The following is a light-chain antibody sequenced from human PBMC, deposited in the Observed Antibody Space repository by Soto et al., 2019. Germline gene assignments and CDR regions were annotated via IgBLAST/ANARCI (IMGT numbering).Light chain of an antibody. CDR1: QTITTW. V-gene: IGKV1-5*01. CDR2: DAS. J-gene: IGKJ1*01. Sequence: DIRETTSPPTLSASVGARVTITCRASQTITTWMAWYQQKPGRAPKVLIFDASSLESGVPSRFSGSGSATEFTLTISSLQPDDFATYYCQQYTTYPWTFCHVSNVDIK. CDR3: QQYTTYPWT.